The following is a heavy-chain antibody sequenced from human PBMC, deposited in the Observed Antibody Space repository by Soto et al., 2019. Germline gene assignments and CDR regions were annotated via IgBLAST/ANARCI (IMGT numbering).Heavy chain of an antibody. J-gene: IGHJ6*03. CDR3: ARGAKDFGYYYMDV. Sequence: QVQLVQSGAEVKKPGSSVKVSCKASGGTFSSYTISWVRQAPGQGLEWMGWIIPILGIANYAQKFQGRVTITADKSTSTAYMELSSLRSEDTAVYYCARGAKDFGYYYMDVWGKGTTVTVSS. CDR1: GGTFSSYT. D-gene: IGHD3-10*01. CDR2: IIPILGIA. V-gene: IGHV1-69*02.